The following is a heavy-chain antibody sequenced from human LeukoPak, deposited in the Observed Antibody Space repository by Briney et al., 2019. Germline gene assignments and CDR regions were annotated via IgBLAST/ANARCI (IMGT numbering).Heavy chain of an antibody. V-gene: IGHV6-1*01. Sequence: SQTLSLTCAISGDSVSSNSAAWNWIRQSPSRGLEWLGRTYYRSKWYNDYAVSVKSRITINPDASKNQFSLQLNSVTPEDTAMYYCARVNYYGSGIHFDYWGQGTLVTVSS. CDR3: ARVNYYGSGIHFDY. D-gene: IGHD3-10*01. J-gene: IGHJ4*02. CDR2: TYYRSKWYN. CDR1: GDSVSSNSAA.